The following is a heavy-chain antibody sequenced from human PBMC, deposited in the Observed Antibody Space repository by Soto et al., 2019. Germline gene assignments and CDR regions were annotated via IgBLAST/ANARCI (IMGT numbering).Heavy chain of an antibody. V-gene: IGHV1-8*01. Sequence: GASVKVSCKASGYTFTSYDINWVRQATGQGLEWMGWMNPNSGNTGYAQKFQGRVTMTRNTSISTAYMELSSLRSEDTAVYYCARGDPITIFGVVIYYYFDYWGQGTLVTVSS. D-gene: IGHD3-3*01. CDR1: GYTFTSYD. CDR3: ARGDPITIFGVVIYYYFDY. CDR2: MNPNSGNT. J-gene: IGHJ4*02.